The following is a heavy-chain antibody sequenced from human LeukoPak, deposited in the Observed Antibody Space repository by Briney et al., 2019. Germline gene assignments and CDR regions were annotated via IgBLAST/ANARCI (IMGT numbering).Heavy chain of an antibody. Sequence: PGGSLRLSCAASGFTFSSYDMDWVRQAPGKGLEWVAVISYDGSSQYYADSVKGRFTISRDNSKNTLYLQMNSLRADDTAVYYCARPQYCSAGSCFYYFDYWGQGTLVTVSS. J-gene: IGHJ4*02. CDR2: ISYDGSSQ. CDR1: GFTFSSYD. CDR3: ARPQYCSAGSCFYYFDY. D-gene: IGHD2-15*01. V-gene: IGHV3-30-3*01.